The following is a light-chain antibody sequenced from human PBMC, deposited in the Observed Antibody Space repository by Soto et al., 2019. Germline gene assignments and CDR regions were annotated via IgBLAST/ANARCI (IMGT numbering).Light chain of an antibody. Sequence: DIQMTQSPSSLSASVGDRVTITCRASQGISNYLAWYQQKPGKVPKLLIYAASTLQSGVPSRFSGSGSGTDFTLTISSLQPEDVATYYCQKYNSAPTFGQGTRLLSK. V-gene: IGKV1-27*01. J-gene: IGKJ5*01. CDR2: AAS. CDR3: QKYNSAPT. CDR1: QGISNY.